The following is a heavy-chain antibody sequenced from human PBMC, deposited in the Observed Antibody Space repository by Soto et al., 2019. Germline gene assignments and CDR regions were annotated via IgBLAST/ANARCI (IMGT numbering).Heavy chain of an antibody. J-gene: IGHJ6*02. D-gene: IGHD3-10*01. CDR2: IYHSGST. CDR3: ARRRQICFGELLKDYYGMDV. Sequence: SETLSLTCAVSGGSISSGGYFWSWIRQPPGKGLEWIGYIYHSGSTYYNPSLKSRVTISVDRSKNQFSLKLSSVTAADTAVYYCARRRQICFGELLKDYYGMDVWGQGTTVTVSS. CDR1: GGSISSGGYF. V-gene: IGHV4-30-2*01.